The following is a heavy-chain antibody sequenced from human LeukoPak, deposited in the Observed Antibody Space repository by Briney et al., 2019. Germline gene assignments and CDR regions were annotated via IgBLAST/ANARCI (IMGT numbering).Heavy chain of an antibody. V-gene: IGHV3-64*01. D-gene: IGHD2-15*01. CDR1: GFTFSSYA. CDR3: ARGGYCSGGSCRGADFHWYFDL. J-gene: IGHJ2*01. Sequence: GGSLRLSCAASGFTFSSYAMHWVRQAPGKGLEYVSAISSNGGSTYYANSVKGRFAISRDNSKSTLYLQMGNLRSDDMAVYFCARGGYCSGGSCRGADFHWYFDLWGRGTLVTVSS. CDR2: ISSNGGST.